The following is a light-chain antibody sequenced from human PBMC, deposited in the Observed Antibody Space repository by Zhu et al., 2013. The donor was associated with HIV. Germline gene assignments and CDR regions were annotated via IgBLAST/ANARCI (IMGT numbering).Light chain of an antibody. CDR3: GTWDSSLTTVL. Sequence: QSVLTQPPSVSAAPGQKVTISCSGSNSNIGNNYVAWYQQLPGTAPKLLIYDTNKRPSGIPDRFSASKSGTSATLGITGLQTGDEADYYCGTWDSSLTTVLFGGGTSLTVL. V-gene: IGLV1-51*01. CDR1: NSNIGNNY. CDR2: DTN. J-gene: IGLJ2*01.